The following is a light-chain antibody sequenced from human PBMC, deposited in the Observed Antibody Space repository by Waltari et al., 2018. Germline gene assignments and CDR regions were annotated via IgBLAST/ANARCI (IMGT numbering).Light chain of an antibody. Sequence: IQMTQSPSTLSASVGDRVTITCRASQSISSSLAWYQQKLGKAPKLLIYKASSLESGVPSRFSGSGSGTEFTLTISSLQPDDFATYYCQHYNSHSQTFGQGTKLEIK. J-gene: IGKJ2*01. CDR3: QHYNSHSQT. V-gene: IGKV1-5*03. CDR1: QSISSS. CDR2: KAS.